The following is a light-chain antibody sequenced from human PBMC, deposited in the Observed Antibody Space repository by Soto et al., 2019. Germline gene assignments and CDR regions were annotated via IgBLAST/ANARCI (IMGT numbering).Light chain of an antibody. CDR3: HQYGSAPFT. J-gene: IGKJ3*01. CDR1: QPVSANY. CDR2: GAS. Sequence: VVLTQSPATLSLSPGERATLSCRANQPVSANYLAWYQQKPRQAPRLLIYGASSRATGIPDRFSGSGSGTYFTLTISRLEPEDFHVFDCHQYGSAPFTFGPGTKVDIK. V-gene: IGKV3-20*01.